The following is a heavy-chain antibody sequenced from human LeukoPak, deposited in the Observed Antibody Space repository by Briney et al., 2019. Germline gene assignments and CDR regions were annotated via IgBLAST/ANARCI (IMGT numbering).Heavy chain of an antibody. CDR2: INSDGGST. CDR3: AKTYSSSWYPLGY. V-gene: IGHV3-74*01. CDR1: GFTFSSYW. D-gene: IGHD6-13*01. Sequence: GGSLRLSCAASGFTFSSYWMHWVRQAPGKGLVWVSRINSDGGSTSYADSVKGRFTISRDNAKNTLYLQMNSLRAEDTAVYYCAKTYSSSWYPLGYWGQGTLVTVSS. J-gene: IGHJ4*02.